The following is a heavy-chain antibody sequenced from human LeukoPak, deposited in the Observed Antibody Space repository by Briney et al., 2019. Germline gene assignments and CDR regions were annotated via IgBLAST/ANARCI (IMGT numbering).Heavy chain of an antibody. J-gene: IGHJ4*02. CDR2: INPSSGRT. CDR1: GYTFTSYY. V-gene: IGHV1-46*01. Sequence: SVTLSCKASGYTFTSYYVHWVRQAPGQGLEWMGIINPSSGRTSYAQKFQGRVTMTRDTSTSTVYMELSSLRSEDTAVFYCARSYLVRGEGYYFDYWGQGTLVTVFS. D-gene: IGHD3-10*01. CDR3: ARSYLVRGEGYYFDY.